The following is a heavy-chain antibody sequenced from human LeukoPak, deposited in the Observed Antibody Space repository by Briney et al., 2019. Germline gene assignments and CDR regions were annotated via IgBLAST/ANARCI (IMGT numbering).Heavy chain of an antibody. CDR3: ARGELTTVTTGAFDI. Sequence: SETLSLTCAVSGYSISSGYYWGWIRQPPGKGLEWIGSIYHSGSTYYNPSLKSRVTISVDTSKNQFSLKLSSVTAADTAVYYCARGELTTVTTGAFDIWGHGTMVTVSS. V-gene: IGHV4-38-2*01. D-gene: IGHD4-17*01. CDR1: GYSISSGYY. J-gene: IGHJ3*02. CDR2: IYHSGST.